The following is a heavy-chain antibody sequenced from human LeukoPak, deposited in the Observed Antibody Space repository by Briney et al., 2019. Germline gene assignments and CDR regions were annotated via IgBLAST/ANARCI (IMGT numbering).Heavy chain of an antibody. CDR3: AKDISLGVDSNDY. CDR2: ISSSSSYI. Sequence: GGSLRLSCAASGFTFSSYSMNWVRQAPGKGLEWVSSISSSSSYIYYADSVKGRFTISRDNSKNTLYLQMNSLRAEDTAVYYCAKDISLGVDSNDYWGQGTLVTVSS. V-gene: IGHV3-21*01. D-gene: IGHD2-15*01. CDR1: GFTFSSYS. J-gene: IGHJ4*02.